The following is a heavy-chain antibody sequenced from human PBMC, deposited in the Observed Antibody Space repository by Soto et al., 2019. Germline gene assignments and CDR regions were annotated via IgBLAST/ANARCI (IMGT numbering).Heavy chain of an antibody. D-gene: IGHD6-13*01. CDR2: INHSGST. V-gene: IGHV4-34*01. CDR1: GGSFSGYY. J-gene: IGHJ6*02. Sequence: KTSETLSLTCAVYGGSFSGYYWSWIRQPPGKGLEWIGEINHSGSTNYNPSLKSRVTISVDTSKNQFSLKLSSVTAADTAVYYCARGQRRGSSWSPYYYYGMDVWGQGTTVTVSS. CDR3: ARGQRRGSSWSPYYYYGMDV.